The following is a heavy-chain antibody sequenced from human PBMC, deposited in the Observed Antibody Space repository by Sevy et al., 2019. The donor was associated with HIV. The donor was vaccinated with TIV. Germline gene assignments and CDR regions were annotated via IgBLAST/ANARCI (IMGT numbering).Heavy chain of an antibody. Sequence: GGSLRLSCAASGFTFAKYSMSWVRQAPGKGLEWVSTFSFGCGRINYADSVKGRFTISRDDSKNTLFLQMNSLRAKETATYFCAREGCTQPHDYWGQGTLVTVSS. CDR3: AREGCTQPHDY. V-gene: IGHV3-23*01. D-gene: IGHD2-8*01. CDR2: FSFGCGRI. J-gene: IGHJ4*02. CDR1: GFTFAKYS.